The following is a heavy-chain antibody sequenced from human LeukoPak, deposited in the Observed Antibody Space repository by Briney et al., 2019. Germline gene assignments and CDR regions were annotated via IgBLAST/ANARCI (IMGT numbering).Heavy chain of an antibody. CDR1: GYTFTSYG. D-gene: IGHD1/OR15-1a*01. CDR3: ARDLAWGYVEQRLGWLDP. CDR2: ISTYNGNT. Sequence: ASVKVSCKASGYTFTSYGISWGQQPPGQGVEWMGWISTYNGNTNYAQKFQGRFTMTTDTSTTTAYMELRSLRFDDTAVYYCARDLAWGYVEQRLGWLDPWGQGAQVTVSS. J-gene: IGHJ5*02. V-gene: IGHV1-18*01.